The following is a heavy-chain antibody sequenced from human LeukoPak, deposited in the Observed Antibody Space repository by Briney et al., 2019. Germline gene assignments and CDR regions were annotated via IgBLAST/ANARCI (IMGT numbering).Heavy chain of an antibody. D-gene: IGHD3-10*01. CDR1: GFSISNDW. J-gene: IGHJ4*02. V-gene: IGHV3-15*01. CDR3: TLIQGWGSGGYYRDF. Sequence: GGSLRLSCAASGFSISNDWMSWVRQAPGKGLEWVARVKSRSAGETTDYAAPVKGRFTISRDDSKNTLYLKMNSLKTEDTAVYYCTLIQGWGSGGYYRDFWGQGTLVTVSS. CDR2: VKSRSAGETT.